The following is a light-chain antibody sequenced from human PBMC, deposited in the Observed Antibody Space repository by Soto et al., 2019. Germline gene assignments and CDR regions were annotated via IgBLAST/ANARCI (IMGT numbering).Light chain of an antibody. CDR3: QQYNNWTRT. Sequence: ESLMTQSPATLSVSPGERATLSCRASQSVGGDLAWYQQKPGKAPRLLIYGASSRAPGIPDRLSGSGYGTELTLTISSIKSEDFAIYYCQQYNNWTRTFGHGTKVDIK. CDR2: GAS. CDR1: QSVGGD. J-gene: IGKJ1*01. V-gene: IGKV3-15*01.